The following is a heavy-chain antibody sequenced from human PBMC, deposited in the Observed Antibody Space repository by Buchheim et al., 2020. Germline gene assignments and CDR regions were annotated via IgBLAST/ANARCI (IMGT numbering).Heavy chain of an antibody. CDR1: GFTFSSYA. V-gene: IGHV3-23*01. J-gene: IGHJ4*02. D-gene: IGHD3-10*01. Sequence: EVQLLESGGGLVQPGGSLRLSCAASGFTFSSYAMSWVRQAPGKGLEWVSAISGSGGSTYYADSVTGRFTIYRDNSKNTMYLQMNSLRAEDTAVYYCAKDTVWFGEGSYYFDYWGQGTL. CDR2: ISGSGGST. CDR3: AKDTVWFGEGSYYFDY.